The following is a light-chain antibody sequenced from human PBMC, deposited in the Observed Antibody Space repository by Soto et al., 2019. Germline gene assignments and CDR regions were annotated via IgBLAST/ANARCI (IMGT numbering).Light chain of an antibody. V-gene: IGKV3D-20*01. CDR3: QRYGNSPWT. CDR1: QSVSNY. Sequence: EIVLTQSPATLSLSPGDRATLSCGASQSVSNYLAWYQHKPGLAPRVLIYDASSRATGIPDRFSGSGSGTDFTLTISRVEPEDFAVYYCQRYGNSPWTFGQGTKVETK. J-gene: IGKJ1*01. CDR2: DAS.